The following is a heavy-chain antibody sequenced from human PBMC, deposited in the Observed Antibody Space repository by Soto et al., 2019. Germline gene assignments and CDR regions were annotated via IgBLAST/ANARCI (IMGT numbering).Heavy chain of an antibody. Sequence: EVQLVESGGGLVQPGGSARLSCAASGFSVSGGYMDWVRQAPGKGLEWVARLKDRSQNYATEYAASVKGRFTVSRHASQNSMYLQKNSLKIEDTAVYYCAREGDARWLDSWGQGTLVTVSS. V-gene: IGHV3-72*01. CDR2: LKDRSQNYAT. CDR3: AREGDARWLDS. J-gene: IGHJ5*01. CDR1: GFSVSGGY. D-gene: IGHD1-26*01.